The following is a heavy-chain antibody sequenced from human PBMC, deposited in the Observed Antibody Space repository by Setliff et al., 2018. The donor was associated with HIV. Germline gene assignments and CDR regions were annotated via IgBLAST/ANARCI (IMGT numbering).Heavy chain of an antibody. CDR1: GGSISSYY. CDR2: IYYSGST. D-gene: IGHD6-13*01. CDR3: SRAAGYSSSWPHYYYYYMYV. V-gene: IGHV4-59*01. J-gene: IGHJ6*03. Sequence: SETLSLTCTVSGGSISSYYWSWIRQPPGKGLEWIGYIYYSGSTNYNPSLKSRVTISVDTSKNQFSLKLSSVTAADTAVYYCSRAAGYSSSWPHYYYYYMYVWVKWTTVTVS.